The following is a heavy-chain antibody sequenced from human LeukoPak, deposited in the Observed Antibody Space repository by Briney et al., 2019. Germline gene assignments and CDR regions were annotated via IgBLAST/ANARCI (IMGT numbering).Heavy chain of an antibody. CDR3: ARDKDTSHSSSSLCY. Sequence: ASVKVSCKASGYTFTIYYMHWVRQAPGQGLEWMGIINPSGGSTSYAQKFQGRVTMTRDTSTSTVYMELSSLRSEDTAVYYFARDKDTSHSSSSLCYWGQGTLVTVSS. CDR1: GYTFTIYY. CDR2: INPSGGST. J-gene: IGHJ4*02. V-gene: IGHV1-46*01. D-gene: IGHD6-6*01.